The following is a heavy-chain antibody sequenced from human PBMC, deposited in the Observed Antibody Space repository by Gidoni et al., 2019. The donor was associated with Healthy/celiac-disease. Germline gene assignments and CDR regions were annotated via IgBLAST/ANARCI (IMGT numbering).Heavy chain of an antibody. CDR2: IYDSGRT. CDR3: ARHPIVVVPAAISGWFDP. CDR1: GGSTSSYY. Sequence: HVQLQESGPGLVKPSETLSFTCTVPGGSTSSYYWSWIRKPPGKGLEWIGYIYDSGRTNSNPSLKSRVTISVDTSKNKFSLKLSSVTAADTAVDYCARHPIVVVPAAISGWFDPWGQGTLVTVSS. J-gene: IGHJ5*02. V-gene: IGHV4-59*08. D-gene: IGHD2-2*01.